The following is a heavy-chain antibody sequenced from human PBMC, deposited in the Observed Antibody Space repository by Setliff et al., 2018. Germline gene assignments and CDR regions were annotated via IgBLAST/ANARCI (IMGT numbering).Heavy chain of an antibody. CDR1: GYSINSAFT. J-gene: IGHJ4*02. CDR2: IFDNGSS. Sequence: KASETLSLTCAVSGYSINSAFTWGWIRQPPGKGLEWIGTIFDNGSSFYSPSLKSRVTMSIDTSKKEFSLKLSSVTAADTAVYYCASQRLARYFESWGQGTLVTVSS. V-gene: IGHV4-38-2*01. D-gene: IGHD2-21*01. CDR3: ASQRLARYFES.